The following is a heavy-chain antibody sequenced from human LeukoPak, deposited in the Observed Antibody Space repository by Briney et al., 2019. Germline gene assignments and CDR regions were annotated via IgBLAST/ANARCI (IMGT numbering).Heavy chain of an antibody. Sequence: ASVKVSCKASGYTFTGYYIHWVRQAPGQGLEWMGLIKPNSGDTKYAQKFQGRVTMTRDTSITTAYMELSSLRSDDTALYYCVRDRPHNWFDPWGQGTLVTVSS. CDR1: GYTFTGYY. V-gene: IGHV1-2*02. CDR3: VRDRPHNWFDP. J-gene: IGHJ5*02. CDR2: IKPNSGDT.